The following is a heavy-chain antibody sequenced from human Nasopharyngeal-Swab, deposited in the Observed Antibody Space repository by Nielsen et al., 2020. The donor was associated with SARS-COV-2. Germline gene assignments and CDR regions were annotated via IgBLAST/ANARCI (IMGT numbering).Heavy chain of an antibody. Sequence: GESLKISCAASGFTFSSYWMSWVRQAPGKGLEWVAYIKEDGSEKYFVDSVKGRFTISRDNAKNSLYLQMNSLRAEDTAVYYCARDLGDYDSYFDYWGQGTLVTVSS. D-gene: IGHD4-17*01. CDR1: GFTFSSYW. CDR2: IKEDGSEK. J-gene: IGHJ4*02. CDR3: ARDLGDYDSYFDY. V-gene: IGHV3-7*05.